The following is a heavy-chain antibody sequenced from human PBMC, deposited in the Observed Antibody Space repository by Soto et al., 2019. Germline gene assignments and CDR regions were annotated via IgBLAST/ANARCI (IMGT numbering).Heavy chain of an antibody. Sequence: SETLSLTCTVSGGSISSSSYYWGWIRQPPGKGLEWVGSIYYSGSTYYNPSLKSRVTISVDTSKNQFSLKLSSVTAADTAVYYCARWIMVRGVIFAFDIWGQGTMVTVSS. D-gene: IGHD3-10*01. CDR2: IYYSGST. CDR3: ARWIMVRGVIFAFDI. V-gene: IGHV4-39*01. CDR1: GGSISSSSYY. J-gene: IGHJ3*02.